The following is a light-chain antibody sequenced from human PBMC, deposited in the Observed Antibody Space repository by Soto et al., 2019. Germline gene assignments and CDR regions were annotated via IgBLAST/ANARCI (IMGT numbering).Light chain of an antibody. V-gene: IGLV2-14*01. CDR2: DVS. J-gene: IGLJ2*01. Sequence: QSALTQPASVSGSPGQSITISCTGTSSDVGGYNYVSWYQQHPGKAPKLMIYDVSNRPSGVSNRFSGSKSGNTASLTISGLQADDEADYYCSSNTGSSTSVVFGGGTKVTVL. CDR3: SSNTGSSTSVV. CDR1: SSDVGGYNY.